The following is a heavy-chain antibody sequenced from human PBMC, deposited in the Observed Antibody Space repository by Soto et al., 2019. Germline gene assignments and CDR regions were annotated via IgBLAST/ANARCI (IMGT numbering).Heavy chain of an antibody. CDR3: AREYSGWARQGIHVMEP. CDR1: GFTFSIYA. Sequence: QVQLVESGGGVVPPGRSLRLSCAGSGFTFSIYAFHWVRQAPGKGLEWVAVTSFDGGSTYYAASVKGRCTISRDNANNTLSLQMNSMRPEDTDLAFCAREYSGWARQGIHVMEPWGQGTKVIVSS. D-gene: IGHD1-26*01. V-gene: IGHV3-30-3*01. CDR2: TSFDGGST. J-gene: IGHJ5*01.